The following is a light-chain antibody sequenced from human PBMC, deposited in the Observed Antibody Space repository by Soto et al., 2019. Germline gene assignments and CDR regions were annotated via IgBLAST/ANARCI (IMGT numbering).Light chain of an antibody. V-gene: IGLV2-14*01. CDR3: SSYTTSRTRV. CDR2: EVT. J-gene: IGLJ1*01. Sequence: QSVLTQPASVSGSPGQSIAISCSGSSSDLGIYNYVSWYQQHPGKVPKIIIFEVTNRPSGVSNRFSGSKSGNTASLTISGLQAEDEADYYCSSYTTSRTRVFGTGTKVTVL. CDR1: SSDLGIYNY.